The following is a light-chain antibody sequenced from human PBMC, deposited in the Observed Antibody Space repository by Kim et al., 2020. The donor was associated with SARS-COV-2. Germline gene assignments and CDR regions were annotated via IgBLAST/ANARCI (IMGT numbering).Light chain of an antibody. Sequence: QSALTQPASVSGSPGQSITISCTGTNSDVGDNNYVSWYQQHPGKAPKLIIYEVSNRPSGVSNRFSGSKSGNTASLAISGLQAEDEADYYCGSYASGDTRVFGGGTKVTVL. CDR3: GSYASGDTRV. J-gene: IGLJ3*02. V-gene: IGLV2-14*01. CDR1: NSDVGDNNY. CDR2: EVS.